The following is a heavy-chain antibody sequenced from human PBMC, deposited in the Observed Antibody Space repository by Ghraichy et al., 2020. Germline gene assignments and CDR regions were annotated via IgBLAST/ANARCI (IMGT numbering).Heavy chain of an antibody. V-gene: IGHV4-39*07. CDR1: GGSISSSSYY. D-gene: IGHD5-18*01. CDR3: ARDRGGPDSYYYYYYGMDV. CDR2: IYYSGST. Sequence: SETLSLTCTVSGGSISSSSYYWGWIRQPPGKGLEWIGSIYYSGSTYYNPSLKSRVTISVDTSKNQFSLKLSSVTAADTAVYYCARDRGGPDSYYYYYYGMDVWGQGTTVTVSS. J-gene: IGHJ6*02.